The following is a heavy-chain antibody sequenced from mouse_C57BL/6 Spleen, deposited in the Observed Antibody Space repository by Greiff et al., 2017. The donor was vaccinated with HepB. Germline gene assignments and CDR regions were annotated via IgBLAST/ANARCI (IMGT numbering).Heavy chain of an antibody. CDR2: INPYNGGT. V-gene: IGHV1-19*01. J-gene: IGHJ2*01. D-gene: IGHD2-1*01. CDR3: ARWGNYEDY. CDR1: GYTFTDYY. Sequence: EVQLQQSGPVLVKPGASVKMSCKASGYTFTDYYMNWVKQSHGKSLEWIGVINPYNGGTSYNQKFKGKATLTVDKSSSTAYMELNSLTSEDSAVYYGARWGNYEDYWGQGTTLTVSS.